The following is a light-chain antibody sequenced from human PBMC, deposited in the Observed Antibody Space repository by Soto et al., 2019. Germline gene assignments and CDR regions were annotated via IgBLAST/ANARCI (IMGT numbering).Light chain of an antibody. CDR1: NSDVGGHNF. J-gene: IGLJ2*01. CDR2: EVS. CDR3: SSYTLTSTVV. V-gene: IGLV2-14*01. Sequence: QSVLTQPASVSGSPGQSITISCTGTNSDVGGHNFVSWYQQHPGKAPKLMIYEVSNRPSGVSNRFSGSKSGNTASLTISGLQAEDEADYFCSSYTLTSTVVFGGGTKLTVL.